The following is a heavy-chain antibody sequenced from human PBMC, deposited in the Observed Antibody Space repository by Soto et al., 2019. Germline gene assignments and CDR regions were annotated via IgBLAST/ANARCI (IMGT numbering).Heavy chain of an antibody. D-gene: IGHD2-21*01. Sequence: GGSLRLSCAASGFTFSSYAMSWVRQAPGKGLEWVSAISGSGGSTYYADSVKGRFTISRDNSKNTLYLQMNSLRAEDTAVYYCAKDRGSYCGGDSYVFDAFDIWGQGTMVTVSS. CDR1: GFTFSSYA. J-gene: IGHJ3*02. CDR2: ISGSGGST. CDR3: AKDRGSYCGGDSYVFDAFDI. V-gene: IGHV3-23*01.